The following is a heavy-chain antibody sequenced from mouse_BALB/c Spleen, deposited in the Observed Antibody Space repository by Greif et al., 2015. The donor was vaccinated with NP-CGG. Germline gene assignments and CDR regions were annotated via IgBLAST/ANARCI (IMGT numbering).Heavy chain of an antibody. Sequence: QVQLKESGPELVKPGASVKISCKASGYSFTSYYIHWVKQRPGQGLEWIGWIFPGSGNTKYNEKFKGKATLTADTSSSAAYMQLSSLTSEDSAVYFCARDLYDGYYNYWGQGTTLTVSS. J-gene: IGHJ2*01. CDR3: ARDLYDGYYNY. CDR1: GYSFTSYY. CDR2: IFPGSGNT. D-gene: IGHD2-3*01. V-gene: IGHV1-66*01.